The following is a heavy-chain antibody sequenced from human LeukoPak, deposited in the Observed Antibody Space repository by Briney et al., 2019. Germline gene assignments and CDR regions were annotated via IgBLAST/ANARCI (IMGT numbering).Heavy chain of an antibody. CDR3: ARSWAELEYYFDY. CDR1: GFTVSSNY. J-gene: IGHJ4*02. CDR2: IHSGGST. D-gene: IGHD1-1*01. Sequence: GGSLRLSCAASGFTVSSNYMSWVRQAPGKGLEWVSVIHSGGSTYYADSVKGRFTISRDNSKNTLYLQMNSLRAEDTAVYYCARSWAELEYYFDYWGQGTLVTVSS. V-gene: IGHV3-53*01.